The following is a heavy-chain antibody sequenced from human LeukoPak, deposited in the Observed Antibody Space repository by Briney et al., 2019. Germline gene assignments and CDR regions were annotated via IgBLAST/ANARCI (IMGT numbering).Heavy chain of an antibody. CDR3: ARALSAIAAAGSCDY. CDR1: GFTFSSYG. D-gene: IGHD6-13*01. J-gene: IGHJ4*02. V-gene: IGHV3-33*01. Sequence: GGSLRLSCAASGFTFSSYGMHWVRQAPGNGLEWVAVIWYDGSNKYYADSVKGRFTISRDNSKNTLYLQMNSLRAEDTAVYYCARALSAIAAAGSCDYWGQGTLVTVSS. CDR2: IWYDGSNK.